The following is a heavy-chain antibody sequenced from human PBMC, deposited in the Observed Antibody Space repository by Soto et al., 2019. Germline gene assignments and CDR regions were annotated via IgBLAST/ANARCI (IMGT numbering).Heavy chain of an antibody. V-gene: IGHV3-48*02. CDR1: GFTFSTYS. Sequence: PGGSLRLSCAASGFTFSTYSMNWVRQAPGKGLEWVSYISSTSTTIYYTDSVKGRFTISRDNAKNSLYLRMSSLRDEDTAVYYCESGSPFVPWGQGTLVTVSS. CDR3: ESGSPFVP. CDR2: ISSTSTTI. J-gene: IGHJ4*02. D-gene: IGHD3-10*01.